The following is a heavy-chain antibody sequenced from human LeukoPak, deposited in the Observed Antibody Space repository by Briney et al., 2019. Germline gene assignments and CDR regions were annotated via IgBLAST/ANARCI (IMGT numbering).Heavy chain of an antibody. CDR2: INPNSGGT. CDR3: AGMYYDFWSGYYVH. CDR1: GYTFTGYY. Sequence: ASVKVSCKASGYTFTGYYMHWVRQAPGQGLEWMGWINPNSGGTNYAQKFQGRVTMTRDTSISTAYMELSRLRSDDTAVYYCAGMYYDFWSGYYVHWGQGTLVTVSS. V-gene: IGHV1-2*02. J-gene: IGHJ4*02. D-gene: IGHD3-3*01.